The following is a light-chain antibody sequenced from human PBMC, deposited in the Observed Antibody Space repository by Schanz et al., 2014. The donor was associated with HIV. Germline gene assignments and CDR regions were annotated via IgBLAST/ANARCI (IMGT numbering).Light chain of an antibody. CDR2: GAS. Sequence: ETVLTQSPGTLSLSPGERASLSCRASQSVSSSYLAWYQQKPGQAPRLLIYGASSRATGIPDRFSGSGSGTDFTLTISRVEPEDYAVYYCQQYGSSPWTFGQGTRVDVK. J-gene: IGKJ1*01. CDR3: QQYGSSPWT. V-gene: IGKV3-20*01. CDR1: QSVSSSY.